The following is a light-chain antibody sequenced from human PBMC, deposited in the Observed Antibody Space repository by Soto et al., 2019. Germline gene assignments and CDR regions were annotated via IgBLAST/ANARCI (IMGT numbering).Light chain of an antibody. CDR1: QSVSSN. Sequence: EIVMTQSPATLSVSPGERATLSCRASQSVSSNLAWYQQKPGQAPRLLIYGASTRATGIPARFSGSGSGTEFTLTISSLQSEDFAVYYCQRYNNWPRTFGQWTKVEI. J-gene: IGKJ1*01. CDR2: GAS. V-gene: IGKV3-15*01. CDR3: QRYNNWPRT.